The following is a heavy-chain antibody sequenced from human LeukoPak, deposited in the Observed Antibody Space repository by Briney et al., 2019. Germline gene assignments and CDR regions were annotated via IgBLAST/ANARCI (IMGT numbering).Heavy chain of an antibody. CDR1: GYTFTSNA. V-gene: IGHV1-46*01. D-gene: IGHD3-22*01. CDR3: ARVYYYDSSGYYYFDY. Sequence: ASVKISCNASGYTFTSNAMLWVRHPPGHGLVWMVIINPSGGSTSYAQKFQGRVTMTRDTSTSTVYMELSSLRSEDTAVYYCARVYYYDSSGYYYFDYWGQGTLVTVSS. J-gene: IGHJ4*02. CDR2: INPSGGST.